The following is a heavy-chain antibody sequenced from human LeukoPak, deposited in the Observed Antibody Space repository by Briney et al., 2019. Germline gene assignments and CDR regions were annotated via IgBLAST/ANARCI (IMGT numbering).Heavy chain of an antibody. CDR2: ISNNGGYT. D-gene: IGHD2-15*01. CDR1: GFTFSIYS. V-gene: IGHV3-23*01. Sequence: GGSLRLSCAASGFTFSIYSMSWVRQAPGKGLEWVSAISNNGGYTYYADSVQGRFTISRDNSKSTLCLQMNSLRAEDTAVYYCAKQLGYCSDGSCYFPYWGQGTLVTVSS. J-gene: IGHJ4*02. CDR3: AKQLGYCSDGSCYFPY.